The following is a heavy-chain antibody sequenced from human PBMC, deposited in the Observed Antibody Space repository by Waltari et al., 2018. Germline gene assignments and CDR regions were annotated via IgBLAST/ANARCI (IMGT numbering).Heavy chain of an antibody. CDR3: AGARYYGSGSYYNPGDFDY. J-gene: IGHJ4*02. V-gene: IGHV4-4*07. CDR1: GGSISSYY. CDR2: IYTSGST. Sequence: SGPGLVKPSETLSLTCTVSGGSISSYYWSWIRQPAGKGLEWIGRIYTSGSTNYNPSLKSRVTMSVDTSKNQFSLKLSSVTAADTAVYYCAGARYYGSGSYYNPGDFDYWGQGTLVTVSS. D-gene: IGHD3-10*01.